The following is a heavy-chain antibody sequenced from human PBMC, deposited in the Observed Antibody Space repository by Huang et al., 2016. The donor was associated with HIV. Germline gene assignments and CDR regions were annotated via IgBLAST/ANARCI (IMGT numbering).Heavy chain of an antibody. CDR3: ARVPSDLYSDY. V-gene: IGHV1-18*01. CDR1: GYTFSIYG. Sequence: QVQLVQSGPEVKKPGASVKFSCKASGYTFSIYGISWVGQAPGEGPEWVGWVSGDSGCTETSQKFQVRVTMTTDTSTSTAYMDLRSLTADDTAVYYCARVPSDLYSDYWGQGTLVTVSS. J-gene: IGHJ4*02. CDR2: VSGDSGCT. D-gene: IGHD2-21*01.